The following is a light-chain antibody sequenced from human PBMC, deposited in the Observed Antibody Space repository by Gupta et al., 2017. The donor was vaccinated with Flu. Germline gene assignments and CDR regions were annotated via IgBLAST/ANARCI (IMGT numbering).Light chain of an antibody. V-gene: IGLV2-11*03. CDR2: DVN. J-gene: IGLJ2*01. Sequence: SVTISCTGTLSDVGAYNYVSWYQQDPGKAPKLIVYDVNKRPAGVPDRFSGSKSGIAASLTISGRQADDEADYYCFSFAITDTWLFGGGTKLTVL. CDR3: FSFAITDTWL. CDR1: LSDVGAYNY.